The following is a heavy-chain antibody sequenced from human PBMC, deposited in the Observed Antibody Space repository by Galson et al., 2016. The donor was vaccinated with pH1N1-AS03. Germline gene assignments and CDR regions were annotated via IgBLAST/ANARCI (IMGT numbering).Heavy chain of an antibody. J-gene: IGHJ5*02. V-gene: IGHV4-31*03. CDR2: IYDSGNT. CDR3: ASVSLAYCSSTSRFRFDP. CDR1: GGSISSGNYF. Sequence: TLSLTCTVSGGSISSGNYFWNWIRQHPGKGLEWIGLIYDSGNTFYNPSLKSRVSISVDTSKNQFSLKLNSVTAADTAVYFCASVSLAYCSSTSRFRFDPWGQGTLVTVSS. D-gene: IGHD2-2*01.